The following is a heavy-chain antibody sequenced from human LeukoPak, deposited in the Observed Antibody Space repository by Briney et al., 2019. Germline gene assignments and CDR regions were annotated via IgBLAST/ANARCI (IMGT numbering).Heavy chain of an antibody. Sequence: ASVKVSCKASGYTFTSYYMHWVRQAPGQGLEWMGIINPSGGSTSYAQKFQGRVTMTRDTSTSTAYMELRSLRSDDTAFYYCARKGPEHLPTYFDHWGRGILVTVSS. CDR1: GYTFTSYY. D-gene: IGHD2-21*01. CDR2: INPSGGST. J-gene: IGHJ4*02. CDR3: ARKGPEHLPTYFDH. V-gene: IGHV1-46*01.